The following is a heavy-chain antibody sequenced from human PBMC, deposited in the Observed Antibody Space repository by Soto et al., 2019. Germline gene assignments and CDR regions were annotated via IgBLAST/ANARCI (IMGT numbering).Heavy chain of an antibody. Sequence: GVSLRLSCAVSGFALSSYSIAWVRQAPGKGLEWVSFTFNYAGRLYYADSVKGRFAISRDDAKNSVYLQMNSLRAEDTAVYYCAKDQGSSWYEIDYWGQGTLVTVSS. CDR2: TFNYAGRL. J-gene: IGHJ4*02. CDR3: AKDQGSSWYEIDY. D-gene: IGHD6-13*01. CDR1: GFALSSYS. V-gene: IGHV3-21*04.